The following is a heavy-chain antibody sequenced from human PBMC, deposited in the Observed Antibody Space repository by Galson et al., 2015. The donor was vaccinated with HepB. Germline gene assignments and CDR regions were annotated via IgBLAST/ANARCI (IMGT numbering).Heavy chain of an antibody. Sequence: LSLTCTVSGGSISSSSYYWGWIRQPPGKGLEWIGSIYYSGSTYYNPSLKSRVTISVDTSKNQFSLKLSSVTAADTAVYYCARGYSTVDYWGQGTLVTVSS. J-gene: IGHJ4*02. CDR3: ARGYSTVDY. CDR1: GGSISSSSYY. CDR2: IYYSGST. V-gene: IGHV4-39*07. D-gene: IGHD4-11*01.